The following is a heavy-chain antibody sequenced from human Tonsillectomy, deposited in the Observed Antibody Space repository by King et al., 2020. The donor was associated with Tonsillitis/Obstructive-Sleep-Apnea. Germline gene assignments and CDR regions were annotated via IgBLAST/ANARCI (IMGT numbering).Heavy chain of an antibody. V-gene: IGHV4-34*01. Sequence: VQLQQWGAGLLKPSETLSLTCAVYGGSFSGYYWSWIRQPPGKGLEWIGEINHSGSTNYNPSLKRRVTISVDTSKNQFSLKLSSATAADTAVYYCARGPDCSSTSCYVDYWGQGTLVTVSS. J-gene: IGHJ4*02. CDR1: GGSFSGYY. D-gene: IGHD2-2*01. CDR3: ARGPDCSSTSCYVDY. CDR2: INHSGST.